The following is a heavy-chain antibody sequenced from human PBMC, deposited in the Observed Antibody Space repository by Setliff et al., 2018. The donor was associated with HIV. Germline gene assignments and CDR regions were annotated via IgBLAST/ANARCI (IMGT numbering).Heavy chain of an antibody. CDR1: GYTFTSYG. Sequence: ASVKVSCKASGYTFTSYGINWVRQAPGQGLDWMGRIIPILGVANYAQRFQGKVTITADKSTSTAYMELSSLRSEDTAVYYCARGESTIFGRIWGQGTMVTVSS. CDR3: ARGESTIFGRI. J-gene: IGHJ3*02. D-gene: IGHD3-3*01. V-gene: IGHV1-69*04. CDR2: IIPILGVA.